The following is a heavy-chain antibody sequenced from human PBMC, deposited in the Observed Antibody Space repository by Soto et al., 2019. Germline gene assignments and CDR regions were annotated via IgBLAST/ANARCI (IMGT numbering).Heavy chain of an antibody. CDR2: IYYSGST. V-gene: IGHV4-61*08. Sequence: QVQLQESGPGLVKPSETLSLTCTVSGGSVSSGGYYWSWIRQPPGKGLEWIGYIYYSGSTNYNPSLKSRVTISLDTSKNQFSLKLSSVTSADTAVYYCARGSGPNDAFDIWGQGTMVTVSS. CDR3: ARGSGPNDAFDI. D-gene: IGHD2-15*01. CDR1: GGSVSSGGYY. J-gene: IGHJ3*02.